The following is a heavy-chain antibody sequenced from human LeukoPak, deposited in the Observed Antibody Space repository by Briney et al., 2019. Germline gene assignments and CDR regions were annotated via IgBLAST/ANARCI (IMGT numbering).Heavy chain of an antibody. CDR2: ISISGGST. CDR3: AKDTPSRIDS. V-gene: IGHV3-23*01. CDR1: GFTFSAYA. Sequence: GGSLRLPCAASGFTFSAYAMTWVRQAPGKGLEWVSHISISGGSTYYADSVKGRFTISRDNSKNTLYLQMNSLRAEDTAVYYCAKDTPSRIDSWGQGTMVTVSS. J-gene: IGHJ4*02.